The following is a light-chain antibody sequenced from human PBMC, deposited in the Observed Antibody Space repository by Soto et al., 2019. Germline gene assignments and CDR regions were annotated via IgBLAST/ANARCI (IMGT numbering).Light chain of an antibody. CDR1: SKDIGNGYNS. J-gene: IGLJ1*01. CDR2: EVS. CDR3: SLYTSDNTYV. V-gene: IGLV2-14*01. Sequence: QSALTQPASVSGSPGQSITISCTGTSKDIGNGYNSVSWYQQHPVRAPKLLIYEVSNRPSGVPDRFSGSKSGNTASLTISGLQTADEANYFCSLYTSDNTYVFGAGTKVTVL.